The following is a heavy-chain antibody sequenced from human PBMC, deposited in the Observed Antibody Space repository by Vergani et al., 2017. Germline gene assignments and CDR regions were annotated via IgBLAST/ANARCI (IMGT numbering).Heavy chain of an antibody. CDR1: GFTFSSYD. D-gene: IGHD5-12*01. CDR3: ARDLSDARLRFVDY. J-gene: IGHJ4*02. V-gene: IGHV3-13*01. CDR2: IGTAGDT. Sequence: EVQLVESGGGLVQPGGSLRLSCAASGFTFSSYDMHWVRQATGKGLEWVSAIGTAGDTYYPGSVKGRFTISRENAKNSLYLQMNSLRAGDTAVYYCARDLSDARLRFVDYWGQGTLVTVSS.